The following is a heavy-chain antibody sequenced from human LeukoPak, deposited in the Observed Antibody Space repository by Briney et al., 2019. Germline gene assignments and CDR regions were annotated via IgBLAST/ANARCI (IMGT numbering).Heavy chain of an antibody. Sequence: GGSLRLSCAASGFTFSSYAMSWVRQAPGKGLEWVSTISGRGDSTYYADSVKGRFTISRDNTKNTLYLQMNSLRAEDTAVYYCAKDGFLRWANIPSVLGYWGQGTLVTVSS. V-gene: IGHV3-23*01. CDR1: GFTFSSYA. D-gene: IGHD4-23*01. J-gene: IGHJ4*02. CDR3: AKDGFLRWANIPSVLGY. CDR2: ISGRGDST.